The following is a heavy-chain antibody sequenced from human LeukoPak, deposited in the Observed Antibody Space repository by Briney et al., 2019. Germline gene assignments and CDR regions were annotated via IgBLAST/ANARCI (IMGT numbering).Heavy chain of an antibody. V-gene: IGHV3-11*01. Sequence: GGSLRLSCAASGFTLSDYYMSWIRQAPGKGVEGVSYSSSSGSTIYYADSVKGRFAISRDNAKNSLYLQMSSLRAEDTAVYYCARRRDFIDYWGQGTLVTVSS. CDR3: ARRRDFIDY. D-gene: IGHD3/OR15-3a*01. CDR2: SSSSGSTI. J-gene: IGHJ4*02. CDR1: GFTLSDYY.